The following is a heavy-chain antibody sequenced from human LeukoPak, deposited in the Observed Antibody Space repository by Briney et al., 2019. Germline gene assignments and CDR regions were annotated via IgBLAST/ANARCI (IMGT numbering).Heavy chain of an antibody. CDR3: TRDLSDYSNYDGVVY. Sequence: GSLRLSCAASGLAFRAYKMHWVRQAPRKGLVWVSRISTDGYTTDYADFVQGRFTASRDNTKNTWSLEMNSLRAEDTAVYYCTRDLSDYSNYDGVVYWGQGTLVTVSS. CDR2: ISTDGYTT. V-gene: IGHV3-74*01. J-gene: IGHJ4*02. D-gene: IGHD4-11*01. CDR1: GLAFRAYK.